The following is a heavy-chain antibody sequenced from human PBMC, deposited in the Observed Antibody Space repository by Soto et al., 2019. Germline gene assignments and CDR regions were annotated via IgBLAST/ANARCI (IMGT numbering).Heavy chain of an antibody. CDR1: GYSFTSYW. V-gene: IGHV5-51*01. J-gene: IGHJ6*02. D-gene: IGHD6-13*01. Sequence: GESLKISCKGSGYSFTSYWIGWVRQMPGKGLEWMGIIYPGDSDTRYSPSFQGQVTISADKSISTAYLQWSSLKASDTAMYYCARHPAVLKDSSWYSRYYYGMDVWGQGTTVTVSS. CDR3: ARHPAVLKDSSWYSRYYYGMDV. CDR2: IYPGDSDT.